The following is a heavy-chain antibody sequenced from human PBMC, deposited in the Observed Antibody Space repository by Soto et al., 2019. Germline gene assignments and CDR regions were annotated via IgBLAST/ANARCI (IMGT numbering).Heavy chain of an antibody. CDR2: INHSGST. V-gene: IGHV4-34*01. CDR3: ARDYRDGDYHYYYYYYMDV. J-gene: IGHJ6*03. D-gene: IGHD4-17*01. CDR1: GGSFSGYY. Sequence: SETLSLTCAVYGGSFSGYYWSWIRQPPGKGLEWIGEINHSGSTNYNPSLKSRVTISVDTSKNQFSLKLSSVTAADTAVYYCARDYRDGDYHYYYYYYMDVWGKGTTVTVSS.